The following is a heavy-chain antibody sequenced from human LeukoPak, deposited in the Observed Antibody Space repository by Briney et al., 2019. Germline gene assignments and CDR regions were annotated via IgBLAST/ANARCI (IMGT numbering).Heavy chain of an antibody. D-gene: IGHD6-13*01. CDR3: AKDLRALAAAGMIHAFDY. J-gene: IGHJ4*02. Sequence: GGSLRLSCAASGFTFSTYGIHWVRQAPGKGLEWVAVISNDGSNKYYADSVKGRFTISRDNSKSTLYLQVNSLRAEDTAVYYCAKDLRALAAAGMIHAFDYWGQGTLVTVSS. CDR1: GFTFSTYG. V-gene: IGHV3-30*18. CDR2: ISNDGSNK.